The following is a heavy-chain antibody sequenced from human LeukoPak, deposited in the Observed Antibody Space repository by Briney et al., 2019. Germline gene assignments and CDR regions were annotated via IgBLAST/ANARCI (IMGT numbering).Heavy chain of an antibody. CDR3: ARDGGLVITPYMDV. V-gene: IGHV1-69*05. CDR1: GGTFSSYA. D-gene: IGHD3-16*01. CDR2: IIPVFGTA. Sequence: GASVKVSCKASGGTFSSYAISWMRQAPGQGLEWRGRIIPVFGTANYAQKFQGRGTITTDESSSKACMELSSLRAEDTAVYYCARDGGLVITPYMDVWGKGTTVTVSS. J-gene: IGHJ6*03.